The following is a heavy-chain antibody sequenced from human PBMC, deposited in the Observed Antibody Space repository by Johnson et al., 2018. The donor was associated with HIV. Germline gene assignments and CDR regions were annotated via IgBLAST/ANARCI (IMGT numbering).Heavy chain of an antibody. Sequence: VQLEESRGVLVQPGGSLRLSCAAPRFTVSSNEMSWVRQGPERGLEWVSAISGSGGSTYYADSVKGRFTISRDNSKNTLYLQMNSLRAEDTAVYYCARSSTWQLVPGFDLWDRGTMVTVSS. CDR3: ARSSTWQLVPGFDL. D-gene: IGHD6-13*01. V-gene: IGHV3-23*04. CDR2: ISGSGGST. CDR1: RFTVSSNE. J-gene: IGHJ3*01.